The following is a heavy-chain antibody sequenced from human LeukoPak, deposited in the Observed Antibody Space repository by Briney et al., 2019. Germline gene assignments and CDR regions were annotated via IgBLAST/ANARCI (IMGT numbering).Heavy chain of an antibody. CDR3: ARGPVGSPVGY. V-gene: IGHV4-34*01. CDR2: INHSGST. CDR1: GGSFSGYY. Sequence: SETLSLTCAVYGGSFSGYYWSWIRQPPGKGLEWIGVINHSGSTNYNPPLKSRVTISVDTSKNQFSLRLSSVTAADTAVYYCARGPVGSPVGYWGQGTLVTVSS. D-gene: IGHD1-26*01. J-gene: IGHJ4*02.